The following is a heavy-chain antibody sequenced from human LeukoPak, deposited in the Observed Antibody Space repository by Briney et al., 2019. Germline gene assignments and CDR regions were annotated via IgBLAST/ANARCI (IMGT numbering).Heavy chain of an antibody. CDR2: IKQDGSEK. J-gene: IGHJ4*02. D-gene: IGHD3-10*01. Sequence: GGSLRLSCAVSGFTFSTYWMSWVRQAPGKGLEWVANIKQDGSEKYYVDSVKGRFTISRDNSKNTLYLQMNSLRAEDTAVYYCARDQNYGSGTDYWGQGTLVTVSS. CDR1: GFTFSTYW. V-gene: IGHV3-7*03. CDR3: ARDQNYGSGTDY.